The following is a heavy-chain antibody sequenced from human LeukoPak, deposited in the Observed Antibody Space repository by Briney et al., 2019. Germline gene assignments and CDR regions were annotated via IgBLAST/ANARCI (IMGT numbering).Heavy chain of an antibody. D-gene: IGHD3-22*01. CDR2: INAGNGNT. V-gene: IGHV1-3*01. J-gene: IGHJ4*02. CDR3: ARDHGYYYDSSGYYFSPYYFDY. CDR1: GYTFTSYA. Sequence: ASVTVSCKASGYTFTSYAMHWMRQAPGQRLEWMGWINAGNGNTKYSQKFQGRVTITRDTSASTAYMELSSLRSEDTAVYYCARDHGYYYDSSGYYFSPYYFDYWGQGTLVTVSS.